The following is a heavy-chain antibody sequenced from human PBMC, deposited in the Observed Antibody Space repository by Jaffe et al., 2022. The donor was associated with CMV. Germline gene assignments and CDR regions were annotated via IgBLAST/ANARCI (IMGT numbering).Heavy chain of an antibody. CDR3: VVIVVVVGATDYFDY. V-gene: IGHV3-23*01. D-gene: IGHD2-15*01. CDR1: GFTFSSYV. CDR2: ISGSGGST. J-gene: IGHJ4*02. Sequence: EVQLLESGGGLVQPGGSLRLSCAASGFTFSSYVMSWVRQAPGKGLEWVSAISGSGGSTYYADSVKGRFTISRDNSKNTLYLQMNSLRAEDTAVYYCVVIVVVVGATDYFDYWGQGTLVTVSS.